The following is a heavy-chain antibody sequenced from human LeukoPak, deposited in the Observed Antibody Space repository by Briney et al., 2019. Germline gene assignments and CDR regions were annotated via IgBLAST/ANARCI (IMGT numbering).Heavy chain of an antibody. D-gene: IGHD1/OR15-1a*01. V-gene: IGHV4-39*01. CDR3: ASADEHHLFDY. CDR2: IDYSGTT. J-gene: IGHJ4*02. CDR1: GGSISSGNYH. Sequence: PSETLSLTCTVSGGSISSGNYHWGWIRQPPGKGLEWIGIIDYSGTTYYSPSLESRVTIFVDTSKNQFSLKLRSVTAADTAVYSCASADEHHLFDYWGQGTLVTVSS.